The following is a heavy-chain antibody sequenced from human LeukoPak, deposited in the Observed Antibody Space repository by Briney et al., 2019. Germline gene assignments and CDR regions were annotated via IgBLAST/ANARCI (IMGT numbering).Heavy chain of an antibody. J-gene: IGHJ6*02. CDR2: ISYDGSNK. D-gene: IGHD3-3*01. Sequence: PGGSLRLSCAASGFTFSSYAMHWVRQAPGKGLEWVAAISYDGSNKYYADSVKGRFTISRDNSKNTLYLQMNSLRDEDTAIYYCARDLPILHYYYYGMDVWGQGTTVTVSS. V-gene: IGHV3-30-3*01. CDR3: ARDLPILHYYYYGMDV. CDR1: GFTFSSYA.